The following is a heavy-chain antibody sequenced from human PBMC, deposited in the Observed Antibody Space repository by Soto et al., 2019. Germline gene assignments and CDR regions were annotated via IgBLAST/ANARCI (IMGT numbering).Heavy chain of an antibody. J-gene: IGHJ4*02. CDR3: ARNRLDGYDFDS. D-gene: IGHD5-12*01. Sequence: QVQLQESGPGLVKPSGTLSLTCTVSNGSISSSNWWSWVRQSPGKGLEWIGEVAQNGYIGSIPSLKSRLSILLHKPTNRFSLRLTSVTAADTAVYYCARNRLDGYDFDSWGQGILVTVSS. V-gene: IGHV4-4*02. CDR2: VAQNGYI. CDR1: NGSISSSNW.